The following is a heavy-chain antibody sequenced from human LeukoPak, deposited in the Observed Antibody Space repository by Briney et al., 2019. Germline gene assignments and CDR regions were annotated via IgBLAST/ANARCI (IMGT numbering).Heavy chain of an antibody. D-gene: IGHD2-2*01. V-gene: IGHV3-30*02. CDR3: AKELASCCYFDY. J-gene: IGHJ4*02. CDR1: GFTFSTSW. Sequence: GGSLRLSCAASGFTFSTSWMSWVRQAPGKGLEWVAFIRYDGTNKYYADSVRGRFTISRDNSKNMLYLQMNSLRAEDTAVYYCAKELASCCYFDYWGQGTLVTVSS. CDR2: IRYDGTNK.